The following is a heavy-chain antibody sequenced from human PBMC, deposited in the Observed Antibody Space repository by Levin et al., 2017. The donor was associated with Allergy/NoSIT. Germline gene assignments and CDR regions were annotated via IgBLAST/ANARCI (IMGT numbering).Heavy chain of an antibody. CDR1: GGSTSSSNW. J-gene: IGHJ4*02. CDR2: IYHSGTT. V-gene: IGHV4-4*02. Sequence: SETLSLSCAVYGGSTSSSNWWSWVRQPPGKGLEWIGEIYHSGTTNYNPSLKNRVNISLDKSKNQFSLKLTSVTAADTAIYYCARVVNDDSGDYVIHYFDFWGQGTLVTVSS. CDR3: ARVVNDDSGDYVIHYFDF. D-gene: IGHD3-22*01.